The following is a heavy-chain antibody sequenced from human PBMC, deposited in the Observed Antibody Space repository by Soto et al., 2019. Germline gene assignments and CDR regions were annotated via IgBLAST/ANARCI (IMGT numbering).Heavy chain of an antibody. V-gene: IGHV3-30*18. D-gene: IGHD6-13*01. CDR2: ISYDGSNK. Sequence: GGSLRLSCAASGFTFSSYGMHWVRQAPGKGLEWVAVISYDGSNKYYADSVKGRFTISRDNSKNTLYLQMNSLRAEDTAVYYCAKDMMFIVAAGKPYYYYGMDVWGQGTTVTVSS. J-gene: IGHJ6*02. CDR1: GFTFSSYG. CDR3: AKDMMFIVAAGKPYYYYGMDV.